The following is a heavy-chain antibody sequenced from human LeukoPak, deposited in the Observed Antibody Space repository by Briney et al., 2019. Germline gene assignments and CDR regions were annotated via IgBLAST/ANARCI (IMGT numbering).Heavy chain of an antibody. Sequence: SETLSLTCTVSGASVSSVFYYWRWVRQPPGRGLEWIGYIYYSGSTNYNPSLKSRLTILVDTSKNQFSLRLSSVTAADTAVYYCARNYYDSTGYLPGLFDYWGQGTLVTVSS. CDR3: ARNYYDSTGYLPGLFDY. V-gene: IGHV4-61*01. CDR2: IYYSGST. J-gene: IGHJ4*02. CDR1: GASVSSVFYY. D-gene: IGHD3-22*01.